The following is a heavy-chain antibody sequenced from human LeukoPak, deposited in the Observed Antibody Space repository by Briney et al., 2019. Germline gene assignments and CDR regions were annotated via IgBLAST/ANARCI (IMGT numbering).Heavy chain of an antibody. CDR3: AKGDPPTYYDILTGQDY. J-gene: IGHJ4*02. CDR1: GFTFSSYA. V-gene: IGHV3-23*01. Sequence: GGSLRLSCAASGFTFSSYAMSWVRQAPGKGLEWVAGISAGGGSTYYSDSVKGRFTISRDNSKNMLYLQLNSLRAEDTAVYYCAKGDPPTYYDILTGQDYWGQGTLVTVSS. CDR2: ISAGGGST. D-gene: IGHD3-9*01.